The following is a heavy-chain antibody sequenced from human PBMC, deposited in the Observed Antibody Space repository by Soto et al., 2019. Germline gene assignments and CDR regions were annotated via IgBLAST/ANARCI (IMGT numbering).Heavy chain of an antibody. CDR3: AHIPSYYQYDWFVP. CDR2: IYWDDDK. D-gene: IGHD3-10*01. Sequence: QITLKESGPTLVKPTQTLTLTCTFSGFSLTTRGVGVGWIRQPPGKSLECLALIYWDDDKLYSPSLPSRLSITKDTSKNQVVLTMTNMDPVDTATYYCAHIPSYYQYDWFVPWGQGTLVSVSS. J-gene: IGHJ5*02. V-gene: IGHV2-5*02. CDR1: GFSLTTRGVG.